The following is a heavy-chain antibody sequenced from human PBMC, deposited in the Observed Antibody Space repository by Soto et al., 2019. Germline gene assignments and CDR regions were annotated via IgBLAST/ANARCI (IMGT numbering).Heavy chain of an antibody. CDR2: IWYDGSNK. J-gene: IGHJ6*02. CDR1: GFTFSSYA. CDR3: ARVVVVIPPGYYYAMDV. Sequence: GGSLRLSCAASGFTFSSYAMSWVRQAPGKGLEWVAVIWYDGSNKYYADSVKGRITISRENGKNSLFLQMNSLRDEDTAVYYCARVVVVIPPGYYYAMDVWGQGT. V-gene: IGHV3-33*08. D-gene: IGHD3-22*01.